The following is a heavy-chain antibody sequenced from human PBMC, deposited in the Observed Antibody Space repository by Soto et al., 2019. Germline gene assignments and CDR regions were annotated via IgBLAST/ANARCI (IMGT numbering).Heavy chain of an antibody. CDR1: GFTFSSYG. D-gene: IGHD3-10*01. CDR2: IWYDGSNK. J-gene: IGHJ3*02. V-gene: IGHV3-33*01. Sequence: QVQLVESGGGVVQPGRSLRLSCAASGFTFSSYGMHWVRQAPGKGLEWVAVIWYDGSNKYYADSVKGRFTISRDNSKNTLYLQMNSLRDEDTAVYYCAREGPGEAFDIWGQGTMVTVSS. CDR3: AREGPGEAFDI.